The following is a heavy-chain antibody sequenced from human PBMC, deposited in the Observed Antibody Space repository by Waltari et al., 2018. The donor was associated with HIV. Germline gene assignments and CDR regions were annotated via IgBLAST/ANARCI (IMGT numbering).Heavy chain of an antibody. Sequence: QVQLVQSGAEVKKPGASVKVSCKVSGYILTELSIHWVRQAPGEGREWMGGFDPEDRETIYAQKFQSRVTMTEDTSTDTTYMELSSLRSEDTAVYYCATTRQWLVHSGLDVWGQGTTVTVSS. CDR1: GYILTELS. V-gene: IGHV1-24*01. D-gene: IGHD6-19*01. CDR3: ATTRQWLVHSGLDV. J-gene: IGHJ6*02. CDR2: FDPEDRET.